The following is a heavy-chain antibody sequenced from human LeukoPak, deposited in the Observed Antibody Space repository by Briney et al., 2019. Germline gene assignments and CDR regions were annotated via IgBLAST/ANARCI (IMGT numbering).Heavy chain of an antibody. D-gene: IGHD6-13*01. CDR1: GYTFTSYY. J-gene: IGHJ6*02. V-gene: IGHV1-2*02. CDR2: INPNSGGT. Sequence: GASVKVSCKASGYTFTSYYMHWVRQAPGQGLEWMGWINPNSGGTNYAQKFQGRVTMTRDTSISTAYMELSRLRSDDTAVYYCASSSSWGPGYCYGMDVWGQGTTVTVSS. CDR3: ASSSSWGPGYCYGMDV.